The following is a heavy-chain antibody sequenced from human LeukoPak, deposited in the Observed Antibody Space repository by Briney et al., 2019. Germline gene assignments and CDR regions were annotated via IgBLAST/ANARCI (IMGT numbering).Heavy chain of an antibody. V-gene: IGHV4-59*01. CDR2: IYYSGST. CDR1: GGSISSYH. Sequence: PSETLSLTCTVSGGSISSYHWSWIRQPPGKGLEWIGYIYYSGSTNYNPSLKSRVTISVDTSKNQFSLKLSSVTAADTAVYYCAGSPGSNWFDPWGQGTLVTVSS. J-gene: IGHJ5*02. D-gene: IGHD3-10*01. CDR3: AGSPGSNWFDP.